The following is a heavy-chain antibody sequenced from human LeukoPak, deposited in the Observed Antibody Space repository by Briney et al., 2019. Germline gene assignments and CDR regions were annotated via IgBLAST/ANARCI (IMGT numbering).Heavy chain of an antibody. CDR1: GFTFSSYS. J-gene: IGHJ3*02. CDR3: ARDKAPRRLMVYASLEGVGAFDI. D-gene: IGHD2-8*01. Sequence: GGSLRLSCAASGFTFSSYSMNWVRQAPGKGLEWVSFISSSSSYIYYADSVKGRFTISRDNAKNSLYLQMNSLRAEDTAVYYCARDKAPRRLMVYASLEGVGAFDIWGQGTMVTVSS. CDR2: ISSSSSYI. V-gene: IGHV3-21*01.